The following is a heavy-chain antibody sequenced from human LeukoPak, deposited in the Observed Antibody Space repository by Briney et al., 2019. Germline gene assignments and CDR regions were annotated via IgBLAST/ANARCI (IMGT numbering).Heavy chain of an antibody. D-gene: IGHD6-6*01. CDR2: IGWNSGDI. CDR1: GFTFDDYA. J-gene: IGHJ4*02. CDR3: AKVTDNYSSSGFDY. Sequence: GGSLRLSCEASGFTFDDYAMYWVRQAPGKGLEWVSGIGWNSGDIGYADSVKGRFTISRDNAKNSLYLQMNSLRAEDTALYYCAKVTDNYSSSGFDYWGQGTLVTVTS. V-gene: IGHV3-9*01.